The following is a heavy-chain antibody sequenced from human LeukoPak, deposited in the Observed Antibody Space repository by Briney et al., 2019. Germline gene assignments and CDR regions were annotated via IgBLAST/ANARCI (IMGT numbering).Heavy chain of an antibody. D-gene: IGHD2-2*01. CDR3: AALAQGSSISLDY. CDR1: GGTFSSYA. V-gene: IGHV1-69*01. CDR2: IIPIFGTA. J-gene: IGHJ4*02. Sequence: ASVKVSCKASGGTFSSYAISWVRQAPGQGLEWMGGIIPIFGTANYAQKFQGRVTITADESTSTAYMELSSLRSEDTAVYYCAALAQGSSISLDYWGQGTLVTVSS.